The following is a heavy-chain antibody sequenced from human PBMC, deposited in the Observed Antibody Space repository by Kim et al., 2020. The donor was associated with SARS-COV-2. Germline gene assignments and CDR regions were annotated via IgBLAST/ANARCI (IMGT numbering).Heavy chain of an antibody. Sequence: GGSLRLSCAASGFTFSDSWMHWVRQTPEKGLLWVSRINSGGTTIQYADSVRGRSTISSDNAKNTLYLQMNSLRAEALAMYYCARGSGNFGFDFWGQG. J-gene: IGHJ4*02. CDR1: GFTFSDSW. V-gene: IGHV3-74*01. D-gene: IGHD1-26*01. CDR3: ARGSGNFGFDF. CDR2: INSGGTTI.